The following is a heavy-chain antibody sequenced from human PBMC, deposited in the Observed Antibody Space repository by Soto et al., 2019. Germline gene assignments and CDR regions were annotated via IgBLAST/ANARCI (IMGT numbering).Heavy chain of an antibody. CDR1: GGTFSSFA. CDR2: IIPRFATP. CDR3: ARDRVMRGNSYYYGMDV. Sequence: QVLLVQSGAEVKKPGSSMKVSCKTSGGTFSSFAISWVRLVPGQGLEWMGVIIPRFATPTYAQTFQGRVSITADEPTRTAYMELSSLRSEDTAVYYCARDRVMRGNSYYYGMDVWGQGTTVTVSS. V-gene: IGHV1-69*12. D-gene: IGHD4-4*01. J-gene: IGHJ6*02.